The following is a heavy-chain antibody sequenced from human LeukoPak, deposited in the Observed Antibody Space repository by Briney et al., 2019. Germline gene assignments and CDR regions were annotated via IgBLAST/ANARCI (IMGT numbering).Heavy chain of an antibody. D-gene: IGHD3-10*01. CDR3: ARDLWASASHYYYYDMDV. V-gene: IGHV4-4*07. CDR2: IYTSGGA. CDR1: RGSISIYY. J-gene: IGHJ6*03. Sequence: SETLSLSCTLSRGSISIYYWSWICQPAGKGLEWIGRIYTSGGANYNPSLKSRVTMSVDTSKNQFSLKLSSVTGADTAVYYCARDLWASASHYYYYDMDVWGKGTTVTVSS.